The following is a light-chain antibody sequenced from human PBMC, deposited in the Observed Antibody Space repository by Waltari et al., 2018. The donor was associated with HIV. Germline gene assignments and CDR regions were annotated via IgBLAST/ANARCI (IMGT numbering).Light chain of an antibody. CDR1: RDIKSY. CDR3: QHLDSYPP. Sequence: DMQFTQSPSFLSASIGDIVTITCRASRDIKSYLAWCQQRPGKAPNLLLFSSSTLHSGVPSRFSGSGSVTEFTLTITSLQPQDFATYFCQHLDSYPPFGAGTRVEI. CDR2: SSS. J-gene: IGKJ4*01. V-gene: IGKV1-9*01.